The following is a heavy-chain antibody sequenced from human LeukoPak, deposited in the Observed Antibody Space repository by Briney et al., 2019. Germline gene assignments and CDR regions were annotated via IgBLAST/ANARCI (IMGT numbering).Heavy chain of an antibody. V-gene: IGHV1-18*01. CDR2: ISAYNGNT. Sequence: ASVKVSCKASGYTFTSYGISWVRQAPGQGLEWMGWISAYNGNTNYAQKFQGRVTMTTDTSTSTAYMELSRLRSDDTAVYYCARDKSVITMIVVVITGFDPWGQGTLVTVSS. CDR3: ARDKSVITMIVVVITGFDP. CDR1: GYTFTSYG. D-gene: IGHD3-22*01. J-gene: IGHJ5*02.